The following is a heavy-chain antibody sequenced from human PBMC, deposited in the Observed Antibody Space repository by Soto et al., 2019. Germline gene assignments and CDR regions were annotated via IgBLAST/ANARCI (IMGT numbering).Heavy chain of an antibody. CDR1: GGTLSSYA. V-gene: IGHV1-69*13. J-gene: IGHJ6*02. Sequence: EASVKVSCKASGGTLSSYAISWVRQATGQGLEWMGGIIPIFGTANYAQKFQGRVTITADESTSTAYMELSSLRSEDTAVYYCARESPLYGMDVWGQGTTVTVSS. CDR3: ARESPLYGMDV. CDR2: IIPIFGTA.